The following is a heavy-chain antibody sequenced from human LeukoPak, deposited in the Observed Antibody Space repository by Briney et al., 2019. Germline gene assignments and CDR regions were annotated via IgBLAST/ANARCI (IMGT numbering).Heavy chain of an antibody. CDR1: GFTFSNYG. CDR2: ISYDGSNK. Sequence: GRSLRLSCAASGFTFSNYGMHWVRQAPGKGLEWVAVISYDGSNKFYADSVKGRFTISRDNSKNTLYLQMNSLRAEDTAVYYCARLASYGGNSIFDYWGQGTLVTVSS. V-gene: IGHV3-30*03. D-gene: IGHD4-23*01. CDR3: ARLASYGGNSIFDY. J-gene: IGHJ4*02.